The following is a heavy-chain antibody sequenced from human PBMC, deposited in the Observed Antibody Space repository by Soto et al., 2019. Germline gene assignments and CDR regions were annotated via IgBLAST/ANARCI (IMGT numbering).Heavy chain of an antibody. CDR2: INHSGST. Sequence: QVQLQQWGAGLLKPSETLSLTCAVYGGSFSGYYWSWIRQPPGKGLEWIGEINHSGSTNYNPSLKRRGTISVDTSKNQFSLKLSSVTAADTAVYYCARGRTRYCSSTSCYHNWFDPWGQGTLVTVSS. CDR3: ARGRTRYCSSTSCYHNWFDP. J-gene: IGHJ5*02. V-gene: IGHV4-34*01. D-gene: IGHD2-2*01. CDR1: GGSFSGYY.